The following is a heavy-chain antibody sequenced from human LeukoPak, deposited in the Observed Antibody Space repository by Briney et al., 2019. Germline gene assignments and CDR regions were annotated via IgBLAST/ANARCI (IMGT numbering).Heavy chain of an antibody. CDR1: GGTFSSYA. V-gene: IGHV1-18*01. CDR2: ISAYNGNT. Sequence: ASVKVSCKASGGTFSSYAISWVRQAPGQGLEWMGWISAYNGNTNYAQKLQGRVTMTTDTSTSTAYMELRSLRSDDTAVYYCARGVDFWSGNRYFQHWGQGTLVTVSS. D-gene: IGHD3-3*01. J-gene: IGHJ1*01. CDR3: ARGVDFWSGNRYFQH.